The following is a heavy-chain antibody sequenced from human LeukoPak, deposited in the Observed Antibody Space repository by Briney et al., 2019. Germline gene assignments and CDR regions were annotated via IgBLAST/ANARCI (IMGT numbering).Heavy chain of an antibody. Sequence: GGSLRLSCAASGFTFDDYAMDWVRQAPGKGLEWVSLISGDGSSAYYADSVKGRFTISRDNSKNSLYLQMNSLRTEDTALYFCAKDMVIGASAYYYYGMDVWGQGTTVTVS. J-gene: IGHJ6*02. CDR2: ISGDGSSA. CDR1: GFTFDDYA. D-gene: IGHD7-27*01. CDR3: AKDMVIGASAYYYYGMDV. V-gene: IGHV3-43*02.